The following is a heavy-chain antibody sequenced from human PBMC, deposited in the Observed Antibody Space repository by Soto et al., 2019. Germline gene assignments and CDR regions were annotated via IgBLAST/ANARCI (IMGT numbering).Heavy chain of an antibody. CDR1: GFTVSSNY. Sequence: GGSLRLSCAASGFTVSSNYMSWVRQAPGKGLEWVSVIYSGGSTYYADSVKGRFTISRDNSKNTLYLQMNSLRAEDTAVYYCARLSQLRCLDYWGQGTLVTVSS. J-gene: IGHJ4*02. CDR2: IYSGGST. V-gene: IGHV3-53*01. D-gene: IGHD4-17*01. CDR3: ARLSQLRCLDY.